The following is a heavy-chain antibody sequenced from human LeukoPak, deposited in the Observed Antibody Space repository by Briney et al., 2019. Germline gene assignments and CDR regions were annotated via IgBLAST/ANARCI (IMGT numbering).Heavy chain of an antibody. Sequence: SQTLSLTCTVSGGSISSGSYYWSWIRQPAGKGLEWIGRIYTSGSTNYNPSLKSRVTISVDTSKNQFSLKLSSVTAADTAVYYCARGTYYPQTDAFDIWGQGTMVTVSS. J-gene: IGHJ3*02. CDR1: GGSISSGSYY. V-gene: IGHV4-61*02. CDR3: ARGTYYPQTDAFDI. D-gene: IGHD3-10*01. CDR2: IYTSGST.